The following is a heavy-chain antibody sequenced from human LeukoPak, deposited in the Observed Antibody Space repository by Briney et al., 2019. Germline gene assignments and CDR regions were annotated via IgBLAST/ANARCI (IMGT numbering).Heavy chain of an antibody. D-gene: IGHD5-12*01. CDR2: IIPILGIA. CDR3: ARLPSGYSGYDADY. J-gene: IGHJ4*02. Sequence: SVKVSCKASGYTFTGYYIHWVRQAPGQGLEWMGRIIPILGIANYAQKFQGRVTITADKSTSTAYMELSSPRSEDTAVYYCARLPSGYSGYDADYWGQGTLVTVSS. CDR1: GYTFTGYY. V-gene: IGHV1-69*02.